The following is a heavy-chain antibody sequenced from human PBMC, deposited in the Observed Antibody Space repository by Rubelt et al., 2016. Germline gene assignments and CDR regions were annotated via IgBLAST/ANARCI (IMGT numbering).Heavy chain of an antibody. V-gene: IGHV4-34*01. J-gene: IGHJ3*01. D-gene: IGHD3-3*01. CDR1: GGSFSGYY. Sequence: TCAVYGGSFSGYYWSWIRQPPGKGLEWIGEINHSGSTNYNPSLKSRVTISVDTSKNQFSLKLSSVTAADTAVYYCARGPAAYDFWSGYPVDVWGKGTMVTVSS. CDR3: ARGPAAYDFWSGYPVDV. CDR2: INHSGST.